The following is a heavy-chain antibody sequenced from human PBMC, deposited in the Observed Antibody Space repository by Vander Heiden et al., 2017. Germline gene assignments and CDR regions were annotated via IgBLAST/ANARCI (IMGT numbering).Heavy chain of an antibody. CDR2: IKSKTDGGTT. J-gene: IGHJ4*02. D-gene: IGHD3-16*02. V-gene: IGHV3-15*07. Sequence: EVQLVESGGGLVKAGGSLGLACAAPGFPFSNAWMNWVRQAPGKGLEWVGRIKSKTDGGTTDYAAPVKGRFTISRDDSKNTLYLQMNSLKTEDTAVYYCTTDDYVWGSYRYTGYWGQGTLVTVSS. CDR1: GFPFSNAW. CDR3: TTDDYVWGSYRYTGY.